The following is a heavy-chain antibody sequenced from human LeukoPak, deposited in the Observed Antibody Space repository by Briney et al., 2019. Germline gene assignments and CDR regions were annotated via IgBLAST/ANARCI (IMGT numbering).Heavy chain of an antibody. CDR1: GYTFTGYY. V-gene: IGHV1-2*02. J-gene: IGHJ4*02. CDR2: INPNSGGT. CDR3: ARDRPTYYYGSGSPMGDFDY. Sequence: ASVKVSCKASGYTFTGYYMHWVRQAPGQGLEWMGWINPNSGGTNYAQKLQGRVTMTRDTSTSTVYMELSSLRSEDTAVYYCARDRPTYYYGSGSPMGDFDYWGQGTLVTVSS. D-gene: IGHD3-10*01.